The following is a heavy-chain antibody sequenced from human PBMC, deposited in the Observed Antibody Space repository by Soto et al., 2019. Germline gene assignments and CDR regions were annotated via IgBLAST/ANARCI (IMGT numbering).Heavy chain of an antibody. CDR3: ARGPAAHYDSSGYVDY. D-gene: IGHD3-22*01. V-gene: IGHV3-48*02. CDR1: GFTFSSYS. Sequence: GSLRLSCAASGFTFSSYSMNWVRQAPGKGLEWVSYISSSSSTIYYADSVKGRFTISRDNAKNSLYLQMNSLRDEDTAVYYCARGPAAHYDSSGYVDYWGQGTLVTVSS. CDR2: ISSSSSTI. J-gene: IGHJ4*02.